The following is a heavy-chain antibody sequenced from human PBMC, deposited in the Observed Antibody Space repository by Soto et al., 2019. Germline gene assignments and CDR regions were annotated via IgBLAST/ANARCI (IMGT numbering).Heavy chain of an antibody. Sequence: EVQLVESGGGLVQPGGSLRLSCAASGFTFSSYWMHWVRQAPGKGLVWVSRINSDGSSTSYADSVKGRFTISRDNAKNTQYMQMNSLRAEATAVYYCARDLGRDCSGGSYYRCYYYYMDVWGKGTTVTVS. V-gene: IGHV3-74*01. J-gene: IGHJ6*03. CDR3: ARDLGRDCSGGSYYRCYYYYMDV. CDR1: GFTFSSYW. D-gene: IGHD2-15*01. CDR2: INSDGSST.